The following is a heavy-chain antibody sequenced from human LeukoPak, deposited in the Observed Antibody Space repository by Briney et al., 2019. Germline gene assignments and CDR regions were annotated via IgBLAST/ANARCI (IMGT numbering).Heavy chain of an antibody. CDR3: ARDDGIAAADIDY. V-gene: IGHV1-2*06. D-gene: IGHD6-13*01. Sequence: ASVKVSCKASGYTFTGYYMHWVRQAPGQGLELMGRINPNSGGTNYVPKFQGRVTMTRDTSISTAYMELSRLRSDDTAVYYCARDDGIAAADIDYWGQGTLVTVSS. CDR2: INPNSGGT. J-gene: IGHJ4*02. CDR1: GYTFTGYY.